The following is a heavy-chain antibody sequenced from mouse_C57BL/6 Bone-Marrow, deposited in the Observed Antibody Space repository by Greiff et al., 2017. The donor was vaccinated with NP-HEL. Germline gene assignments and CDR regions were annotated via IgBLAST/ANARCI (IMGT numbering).Heavy chain of an antibody. CDR1: GYTFPSYW. J-gene: IGHJ3*01. CDR3: ARGGYKSNYGWFAY. CDR2: IYPGSGST. V-gene: IGHV1-55*01. D-gene: IGHD2-5*01. Sequence: QVQLQQPGAELVKPGASVKMSCKASGYTFPSYWITWVKQRPGQGLEWIGDIYPGSGSTNYNEKFKSKATLPVDTSSSTAYMQLSSLTSEDSAVYYCARGGYKSNYGWFAYWGQGTLVTVSA.